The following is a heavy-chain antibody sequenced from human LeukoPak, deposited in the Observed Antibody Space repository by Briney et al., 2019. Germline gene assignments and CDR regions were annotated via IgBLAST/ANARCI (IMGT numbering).Heavy chain of an antibody. CDR3: ARSGYDGSGYYIVGTFDY. CDR1: GYTFTSYA. CDR2: INAGNGNT. Sequence: ASVKVSCKASGYTFTSYAMHWVRQAPGQRLEWMGWINAGNGNTKYSQEFQGRVTITRDTSASTAYMELSSLRSEDMAVYYCARSGYDGSGYYIVGTFDYWGQGTLVTVSS. J-gene: IGHJ4*02. V-gene: IGHV1-3*03. D-gene: IGHD3-22*01.